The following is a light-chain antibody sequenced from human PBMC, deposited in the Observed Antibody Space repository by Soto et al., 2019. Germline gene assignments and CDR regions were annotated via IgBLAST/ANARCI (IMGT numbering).Light chain of an antibody. CDR1: QTVSNRW. Sequence: EIVLTQSPGTLSLSPGERATLSCRASQTVSNRWLAWYQQKPGQAPRLLIYDASSRATSTPVRFSGSASGTDFTRTISGLEPEDFAVYYCQQYGRSPFTFGPGTKVDIK. J-gene: IGKJ3*01. V-gene: IGKV3-20*01. CDR3: QQYGRSPFT. CDR2: DAS.